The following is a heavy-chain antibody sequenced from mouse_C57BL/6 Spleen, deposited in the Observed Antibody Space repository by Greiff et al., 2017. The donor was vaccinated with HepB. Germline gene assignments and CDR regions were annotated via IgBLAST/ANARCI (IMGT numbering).Heavy chain of an antibody. Sequence: DVQLQESGGGLVKPGGSLKLSCAASGFTFSSYTMSWVRQTPEKRLEWVATISGGGGNTYYPDSVKGRFTISRDNAKNTLYLQMSSLRSEDTALYYCARRELTGAQAWFAYWGQGTLVTVSA. V-gene: IGHV5-9*01. J-gene: IGHJ3*01. CDR1: GFTFSSYT. D-gene: IGHD4-1*01. CDR2: ISGGGGNT. CDR3: ARRELTGAQAWFAY.